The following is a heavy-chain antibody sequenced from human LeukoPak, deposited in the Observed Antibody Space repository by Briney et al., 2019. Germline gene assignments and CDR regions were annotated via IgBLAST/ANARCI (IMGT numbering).Heavy chain of an antibody. J-gene: IGHJ4*01. CDR2: IYSGGST. CDR1: GFTVSSNY. D-gene: IGHD2-2*01. CDR3: ARGVVVPAAIFPYYFDY. V-gene: IGHV3-66*02. Sequence: GGSLRLSCAASGFTVSSNYMSWVRQAPGKGLEWVSVIYSGGSTYYADSVKGRFTISRDNSKNTLYLQMNSLRAEDTAVYYCARGVVVPAAIFPYYFDYWGQGNPGHRLL.